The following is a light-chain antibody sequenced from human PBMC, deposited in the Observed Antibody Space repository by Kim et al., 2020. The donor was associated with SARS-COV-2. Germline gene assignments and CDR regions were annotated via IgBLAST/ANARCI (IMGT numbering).Light chain of an antibody. CDR3: QQYNDWPRT. CDR1: QSVSGN. CDR2: GAS. V-gene: IGKV3-15*01. Sequence: VLTQSPLTLSVSPGERATLSCRASQSVSGNLAWYQQKPGQAPRLLIYGASTRATGIPARFSGGGSGTDYTLTISSLQSEDFAVYYCQQYNDWPRTFGQGTKVDIK. J-gene: IGKJ1*01.